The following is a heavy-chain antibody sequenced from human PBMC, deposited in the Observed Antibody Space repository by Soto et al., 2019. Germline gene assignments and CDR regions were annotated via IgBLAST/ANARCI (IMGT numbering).Heavy chain of an antibody. Sequence: SVKVSCTASGGTISSYAIIWVRPAPEQGLEWMGGIIPIFGTANYAQKFQGRVTITADESTSTAYMELSSLRSEDTAVYYCARGSSKQLVRAAAGRFDYWGQGTLVTVSS. J-gene: IGHJ4*02. CDR2: IIPIFGTA. CDR1: GGTISSYA. CDR3: ARGSSKQLVRAAAGRFDY. D-gene: IGHD6-13*01. V-gene: IGHV1-69*13.